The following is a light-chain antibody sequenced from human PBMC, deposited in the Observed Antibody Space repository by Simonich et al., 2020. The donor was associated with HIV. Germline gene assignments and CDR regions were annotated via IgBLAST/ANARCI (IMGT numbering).Light chain of an antibody. CDR1: QSVLYSSNNKNY. V-gene: IGKV4-1*01. Sequence: DIVMTQSPDSLAVSLGERATINCKSCQSVLYSSNNKNYLAWYQKKPGKPPKLPIYLASNRESGVPDRFSGSGSGTAFTLTISSLQAEDVAVYYCQQYYSTTTFGQGTKVEIK. CDR2: LAS. J-gene: IGKJ1*01. CDR3: QQYYSTTT.